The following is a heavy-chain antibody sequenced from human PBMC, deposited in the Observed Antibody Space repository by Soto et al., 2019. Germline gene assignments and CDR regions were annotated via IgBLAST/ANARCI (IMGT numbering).Heavy chain of an antibody. CDR1: GFTFSGYA. CDR3: AKHLSNGSPDY. V-gene: IGHV3-23*01. D-gene: IGHD2-8*01. Sequence: GGSLRLSCAASGFTFSGYAMSWVRQAPGKGLEWVSLISGSGGGTYYADSVKGRFTISRDNVKNTLYLQMNSLRAEDTAVFYCAKHLSNGSPDYWGQGTLVTVSS. CDR2: ISGSGGGT. J-gene: IGHJ4*02.